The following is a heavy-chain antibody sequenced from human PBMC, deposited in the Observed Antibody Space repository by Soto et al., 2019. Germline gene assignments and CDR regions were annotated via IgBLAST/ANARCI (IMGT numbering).Heavy chain of an antibody. D-gene: IGHD5-12*01. V-gene: IGHV1-69*13. CDR1: GGTFSSYA. CDR2: IIPIFGTA. Sequence: SVKVSCKASGGTFSSYAISWVRQAPGQGLEWMGGIIPIFGTANYAQKFQGRVTITADESTSTAYMELSSLRSEDTAVYYCAVGGGYDYPVYYYYGMDVWGQGTTVTVSS. CDR3: AVGGGYDYPVYYYYGMDV. J-gene: IGHJ6*02.